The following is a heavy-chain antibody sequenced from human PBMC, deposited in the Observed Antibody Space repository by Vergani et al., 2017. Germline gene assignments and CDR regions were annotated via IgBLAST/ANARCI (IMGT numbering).Heavy chain of an antibody. CDR1: GGSISRYY. V-gene: IGHV4-59*08. CDR2: IYYSGST. CDR3: ARVTRGAFDI. D-gene: IGHD3-10*01. J-gene: IGHJ3*02. Sequence: QVQLQESGPGLVKPSETLSLTCTVSGGSISRYYWSWIRQPPGKGLEWIGYIYYSGSTNYNPSLKSRVTISVDTSKKQFSLKLSSVTAADTAVYYCARVTRGAFDIWGQGTMVTVSS.